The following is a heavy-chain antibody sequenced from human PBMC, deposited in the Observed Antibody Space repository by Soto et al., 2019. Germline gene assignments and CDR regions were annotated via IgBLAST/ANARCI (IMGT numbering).Heavy chain of an antibody. CDR2: ISAYNGNT. J-gene: IGHJ5*02. D-gene: IGHD3-9*01. CDR3: ARSLTIGNWFDP. Sequence: ASVKVSCKASGYTFTTDGISWVRQAPGQGLEWMGWISAYNGNTNYAQKLQGRVTMTTDTSTSTAYMELRSLRSDDTAVYYCARSLTIGNWFDPWGQGTLVTVSS. V-gene: IGHV1-18*01. CDR1: GYTFTTDG.